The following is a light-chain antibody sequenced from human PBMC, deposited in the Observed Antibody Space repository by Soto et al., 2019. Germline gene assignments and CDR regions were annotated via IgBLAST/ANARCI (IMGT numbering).Light chain of an antibody. CDR1: QSVSRD. CDR3: QKYDKWPTWT. J-gene: IGKJ1*01. V-gene: IGKV3-15*01. Sequence: EIVMTQSPATLSVSPGERATLSCRASQSVSRDLAWYQQKPGQAPRLLIYGASNRAPSIPDRFSGSGSGTDFTLTISRLQSEDFAVYYCQKYDKWPTWTFGQGTKVDIK. CDR2: GAS.